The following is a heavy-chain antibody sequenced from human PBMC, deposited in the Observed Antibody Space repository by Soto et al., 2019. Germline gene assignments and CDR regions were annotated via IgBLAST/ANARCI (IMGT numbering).Heavy chain of an antibody. CDR2: IISSGDKT. Sequence: DVQLMESGGGSVQPGESLRLSCLTSGFTFSDYSMSWVRHAPGKGLEWVSSIISSGDKTFYSGSAKGRFTVSRDNSMDTLYLEMNSLSDEDTAVYYCASEGLSPKDDFDSWGQGTLVTVSS. CDR3: ASEGLSPKDDFDS. V-gene: IGHV3-23*01. J-gene: IGHJ4*02. CDR1: GFTFSDYS.